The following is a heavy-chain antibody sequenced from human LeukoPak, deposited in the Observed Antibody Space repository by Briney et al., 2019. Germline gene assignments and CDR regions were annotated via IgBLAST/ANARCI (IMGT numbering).Heavy chain of an antibody. Sequence: SETLSLTCAVYGGSFSDYDWSWIRQPPGKGLEWIGSIYYSGSTYYNASLKSRVTISVDTSKNQFSLKLSSVTAADTAVYYCARSYNWNFIDYWGQGTLVTVSS. CDR3: ARSYNWNFIDY. J-gene: IGHJ4*02. CDR2: IYYSGST. V-gene: IGHV4-34*01. D-gene: IGHD1-7*01. CDR1: GGSFSDYD.